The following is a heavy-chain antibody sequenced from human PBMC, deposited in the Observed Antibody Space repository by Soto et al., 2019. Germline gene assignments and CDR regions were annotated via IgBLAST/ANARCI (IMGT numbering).Heavy chain of an antibody. V-gene: IGHV3-15*07. CDR2: IKSKTDGGTT. Sequence: VESGGGLVKPGESLRLSCAASGLTLTNVFMNWVRQAPGKGLEWVGRIKSKTDGGTTDYAAPVRGRFTISRDDSKNTLYLQMNSLKTEDTAVYYCSYGADYYFDYWGQGTLVTVSS. CDR1: GLTLTNVF. D-gene: IGHD4-17*01. J-gene: IGHJ4*02. CDR3: SYGADYYFDY.